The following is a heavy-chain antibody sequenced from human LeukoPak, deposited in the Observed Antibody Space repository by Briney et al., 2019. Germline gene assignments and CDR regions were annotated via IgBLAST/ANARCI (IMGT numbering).Heavy chain of an antibody. CDR1: GFTFSSYE. CDR2: ISSSGSTI. V-gene: IGHV3-48*03. D-gene: IGHD6-13*01. Sequence: GGSLRLSCAASGFTFSSYEMNWVRQAPGKGLEWVSYISSSGSTIYYADSVTGRFTISRDNAKNSLYLQMNSLRAEDTAVYHCARDTMYSSSWYPARFDYWGQGTLVTVSS. J-gene: IGHJ4*02. CDR3: ARDTMYSSSWYPARFDY.